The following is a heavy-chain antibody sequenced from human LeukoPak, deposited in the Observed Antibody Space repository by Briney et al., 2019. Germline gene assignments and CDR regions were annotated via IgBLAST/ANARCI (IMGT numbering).Heavy chain of an antibody. Sequence: GGSLRLSCAASGFTFSSYSMNWVRQAPGKGLEWVSSISSSSSYIYYADSVRGRFTISRDNAKNSLYLQMNSLRAEDTAVYYCARDGKYYDILTGYYWGQGTLVTVSS. CDR2: ISSSSSYI. J-gene: IGHJ4*02. D-gene: IGHD3-9*01. V-gene: IGHV3-21*01. CDR1: GFTFSSYS. CDR3: ARDGKYYDILTGYY.